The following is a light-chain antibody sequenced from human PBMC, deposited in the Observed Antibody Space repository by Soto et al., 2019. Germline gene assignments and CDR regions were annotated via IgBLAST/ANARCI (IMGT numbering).Light chain of an antibody. Sequence: DIQLTQSPSSLSASVGDRVTIPCRASQSISIYLNWYQHKPGRAPKLLIFGAATLHTGVPPRFSGRGSGTNFTLTITSLQPEDFATYYCQQSYTSLALTFGGGTKVDIK. CDR1: QSISIY. CDR3: QQSYTSLALT. V-gene: IGKV1-39*01. CDR2: GAA. J-gene: IGKJ4*01.